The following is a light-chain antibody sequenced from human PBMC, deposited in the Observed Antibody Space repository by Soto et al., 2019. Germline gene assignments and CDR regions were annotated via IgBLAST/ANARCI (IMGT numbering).Light chain of an antibody. CDR2: DAS. V-gene: IGKV3-20*01. CDR3: QQYGSSPRT. J-gene: IGKJ1*01. Sequence: EIVLTQSPGTLSLSPGERATLSCRASQSVSSSKVAWYQQKPGQAPRLLIYDASSRATGIPDRFSGSGSGTDFTLTISRLEPEDFAVYYCQQYGSSPRTFGQGTKVDNK. CDR1: QSVSSSK.